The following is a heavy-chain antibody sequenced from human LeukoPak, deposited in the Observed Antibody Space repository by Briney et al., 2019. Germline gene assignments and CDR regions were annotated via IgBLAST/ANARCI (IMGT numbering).Heavy chain of an antibody. CDR2: IYYSGST. CDR1: GGSISSGDYY. V-gene: IGHV4-30-4*01. Sequence: SQTLSLTCTVSGGSISSGDYYWRWIRQPPGKGLEWIGYIYYSGSTYYNPSLKSRVTISVDTSKNQFPLKLSSVTAADTAVYYCARYGSGSHNYWGQGTLVTVSS. CDR3: ARYGSGSHNY. J-gene: IGHJ4*02. D-gene: IGHD3-10*01.